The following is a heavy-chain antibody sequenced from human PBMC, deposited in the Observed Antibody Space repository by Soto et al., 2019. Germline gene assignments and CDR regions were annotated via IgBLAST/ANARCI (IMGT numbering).Heavy chain of an antibody. Sequence: QVQLVESGGGVVQPWRSLRLSCAASGFTFSSYGMHLVRQDQGKGLEWVAVIWYDRSNKYYADSVKGRFTISRDNSKNTLYLKMNSLRAEDTAVYYCARDIPDLWFGEYYFDYWGQGTLVTVSS. CDR3: ARDIPDLWFGEYYFDY. J-gene: IGHJ4*02. CDR2: IWYDRSNK. D-gene: IGHD3-10*01. V-gene: IGHV3-33*01. CDR1: GFTFSSYG.